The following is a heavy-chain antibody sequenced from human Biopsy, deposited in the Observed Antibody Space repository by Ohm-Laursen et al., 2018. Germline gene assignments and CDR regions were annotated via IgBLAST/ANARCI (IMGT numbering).Heavy chain of an antibody. V-gene: IGHV1-69*06. CDR3: ATRVTPVATLYYCAMDV. CDR1: GVTFNSYA. Sequence: SVKVSCKTSGVTFNSYAISWVRQAPGQGLEWMGGVMPIFGTANYAQKFQGRVTITADKSTRTANLDLSRLRFDDTAVYYCATRVTPVATLYYCAMDVWGQGTTVTVSS. J-gene: IGHJ6*02. CDR2: VMPIFGTA. D-gene: IGHD4-17*01.